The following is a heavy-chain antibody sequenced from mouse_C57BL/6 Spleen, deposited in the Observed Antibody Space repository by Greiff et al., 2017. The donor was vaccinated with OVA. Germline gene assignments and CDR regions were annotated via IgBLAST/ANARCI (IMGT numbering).Heavy chain of an antibody. CDR3: ARDSSGLRGMDY. D-gene: IGHD3-2*02. J-gene: IGHJ4*01. V-gene: IGHV1-82*01. CDR2: IYPGDGGT. CDR1: GYAFSSSW. Sequence: QVQLQQSGPELVKPGASVKISCKASGYAFSSSWMNWVKQRPGKGLEWIGRIYPGDGGTNYNGKFKGKATLTADKSSSTAYMQLSSLTSEDSAVYFCARDSSGLRGMDYWGQGTSVTVSS.